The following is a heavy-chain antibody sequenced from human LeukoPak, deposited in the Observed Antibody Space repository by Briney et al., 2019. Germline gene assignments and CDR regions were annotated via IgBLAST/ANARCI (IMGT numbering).Heavy chain of an antibody. J-gene: IGHJ6*03. Sequence: GGSLRLSCAASGFTVSSNYMSWVRQAPGKGLEWVSVIYSGGSTYYADSVKGRFTISRDNSKNTLYLQMNSLRAEDTAVYYCARESYCSSTSCYFLGRGYYYYYMDVWGKGTTVTVSS. D-gene: IGHD2-2*01. V-gene: IGHV3-66*02. CDR1: GFTVSSNY. CDR3: ARESYCSSTSCYFLGRGYYYYYMDV. CDR2: IYSGGST.